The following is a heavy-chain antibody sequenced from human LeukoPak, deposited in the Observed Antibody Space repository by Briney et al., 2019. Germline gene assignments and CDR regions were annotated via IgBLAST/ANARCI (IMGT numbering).Heavy chain of an antibody. J-gene: IGHJ4*02. CDR3: ARDLSVVTAIHIDY. CDR1: GITFSNNG. V-gene: IGHV3-33*08. Sequence: QPGGSLRLSCAASGITFSNNGMHWVRQAPGKGLEWVAVISYDGSDIYYADSVKGRFTISRDNAKNSLYLQMKSLRAEDTAVYYCARDLSVVTAIHIDYWGQGTLVTVSS. CDR2: ISYDGSDI. D-gene: IGHD2-21*02.